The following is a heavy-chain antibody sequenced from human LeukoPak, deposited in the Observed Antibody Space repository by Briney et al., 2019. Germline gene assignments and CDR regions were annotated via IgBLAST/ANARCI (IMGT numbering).Heavy chain of an antibody. CDR2: IYSSGST. J-gene: IGHJ4*02. CDR3: ARWGSLNVDY. CDR1: GLTVSSNY. Sequence: GGSLRLSCAASGLTVSSNYMSWVRQAPGKGLEWFSVIYSSGSTYYADSVKGRFTISRDNSKNTLYLQMNSLRVEDTAVYYCARWGSLNVDYWGQGTLVTVSS. V-gene: IGHV3-66*01. D-gene: IGHD3-16*01.